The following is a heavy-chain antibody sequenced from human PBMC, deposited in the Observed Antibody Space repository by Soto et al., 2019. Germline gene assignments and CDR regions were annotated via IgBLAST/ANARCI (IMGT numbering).Heavy chain of an antibody. CDR2: INPATGAA. CDR3: ARGGGVGVAGSAAFDM. CDR1: GYPVTAYY. Sequence: QLHLVQSGAVVKKPGASVTVSCSASGYPVTAYYMHWVRQAPGRGLEWMGGINPATGAAKYTQTLRGRVTTTRDTSTSTVLMELSGLTSADTAVFYWARGGGVGVAGSAAFDMWGQGTLVTVSS. V-gene: IGHV1-2*02. J-gene: IGHJ3*02. D-gene: IGHD3-3*01.